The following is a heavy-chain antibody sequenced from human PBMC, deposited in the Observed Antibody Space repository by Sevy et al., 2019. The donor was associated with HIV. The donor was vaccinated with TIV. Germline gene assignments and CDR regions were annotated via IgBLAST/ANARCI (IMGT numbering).Heavy chain of an antibody. CDR2: IKQDGSEK. V-gene: IGHV3-7*01. CDR3: ARDRVVVAAIRMENWFDP. CDR1: GFTFSSYW. D-gene: IGHD2-15*01. J-gene: IGHJ5*02. Sequence: GGSLRLSCAASGFTFSSYWMSWVRQAPGMGLEWVANIKQDGSEKYYVDSVKGRFTISRDNAKNSLYLQMNSLRAEDTAVYYCARDRVVVAAIRMENWFDPWGQGTLVTVSS.